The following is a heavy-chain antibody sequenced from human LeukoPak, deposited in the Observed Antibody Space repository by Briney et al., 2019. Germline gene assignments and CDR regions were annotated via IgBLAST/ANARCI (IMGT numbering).Heavy chain of an antibody. CDR3: ARVSVAGFFWFDP. D-gene: IGHD6-19*01. CDR2: INHSGST. CDR1: GGSFSGYY. Sequence: SETLSLTCAVYGGSFSGYYWSWIRQPPGKGLEWTGEINHSGSTNYNPSLKSRVTISVDTSKNQFSLKLSSVTAADTAVYYCARVSVAGFFWFDPWGQGTLVTVSS. J-gene: IGHJ5*02. V-gene: IGHV4-34*01.